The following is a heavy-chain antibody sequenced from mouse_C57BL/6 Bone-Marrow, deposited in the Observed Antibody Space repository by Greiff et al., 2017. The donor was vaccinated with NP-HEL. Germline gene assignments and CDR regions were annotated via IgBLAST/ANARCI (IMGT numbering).Heavy chain of an antibody. CDR2: IWSGGST. Sequence: QVQLQQSGPGLVQPSQSLSITCTVSGFSLTSYGVHWVRQSPGKGLEWLGVIWSGGSTDYNAAFISRLSISKDNSKSQVFFKMNSLQADDTAIYYCAAKEDYYGSSYNWYFDVWGTGTTVTVSS. J-gene: IGHJ1*03. D-gene: IGHD1-1*01. CDR1: GFSLTSYG. CDR3: AAKEDYYGSSYNWYFDV. V-gene: IGHV2-2*01.